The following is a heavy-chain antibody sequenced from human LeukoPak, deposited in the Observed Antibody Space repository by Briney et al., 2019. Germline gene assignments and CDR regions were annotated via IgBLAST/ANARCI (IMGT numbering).Heavy chain of an antibody. CDR1: GYTFTDYY. J-gene: IGHJ4*02. Sequence: ASVKVSCKASGYTFTDYYRHGVQQARGKGLEWMGRADPEDGETIYAEQLQGRVTIPADTSTDPAYMELSSLRSQDTAVYYCATQERYSDILTSTYWGQGPLVTVPS. D-gene: IGHD3-9*01. V-gene: IGHV1-69-2*01. CDR3: ATQERYSDILTSTY. CDR2: ADPEDGET.